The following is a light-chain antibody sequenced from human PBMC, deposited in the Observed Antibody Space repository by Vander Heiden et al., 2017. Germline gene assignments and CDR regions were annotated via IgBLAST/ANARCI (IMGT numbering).Light chain of an antibody. CDR2: GAL. Sequence: EIVLTQSPGTLSLSPGERATLSCRASESVSSSYLAWYQQKPGQAPRLLIYGALSRATGIPDRFSGSGSGTDFTLTISRLEPEDFAVYYCQLYGSSPRVTFGPGTKVDIK. CDR1: ESVSSSY. CDR3: QLYGSSPRVT. J-gene: IGKJ3*01. V-gene: IGKV3-20*01.